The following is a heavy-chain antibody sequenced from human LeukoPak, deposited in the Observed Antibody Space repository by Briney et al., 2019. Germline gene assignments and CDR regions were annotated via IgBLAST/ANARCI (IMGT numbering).Heavy chain of an antibody. J-gene: IGHJ4*02. Sequence: SGPALVKPTQTLTLTCTFSGFSLSTSGMCVSWICQPPGKALEWLARIDWDDDKYYSTSLKTRLTISKDTSKNQVVLTMTNMDPVDTATYYCARTCPYYYDSSGYPDCWGQGTLVTVSS. CDR3: ARTCPYYYDSSGYPDC. V-gene: IGHV2-70*11. D-gene: IGHD3-22*01. CDR2: IDWDDDK. CDR1: GFSLSTSGMC.